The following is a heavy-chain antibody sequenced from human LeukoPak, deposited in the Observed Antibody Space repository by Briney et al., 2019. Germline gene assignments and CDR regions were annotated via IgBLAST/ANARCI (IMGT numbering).Heavy chain of an antibody. Sequence: GGSLRLSCAASGFHFTTYWMGWVRQAPGKGLEWVSAISGSGGSTYYADSVKGRFTISRDNSKNTLYLQMNSLRAEDTAVYYCANSQGYCTNGVCYTNFDYWGQGTLVTVSS. CDR2: ISGSGGST. CDR3: ANSQGYCTNGVCYTNFDY. CDR1: GFHFTTYW. J-gene: IGHJ4*02. D-gene: IGHD2-8*01. V-gene: IGHV3-23*01.